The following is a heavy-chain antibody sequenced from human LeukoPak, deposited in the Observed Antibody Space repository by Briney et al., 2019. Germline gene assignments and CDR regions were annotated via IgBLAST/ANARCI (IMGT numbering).Heavy chain of an antibody. V-gene: IGHV4-34*01. Sequence: SETLSLTCAVYGRPFSGYYWSWIPHPPGKGLEWIGEFNHSGSTKYNPSLKGRVTISVDTSKNQFSLKLSSVTAADTAVYYCARRRWFGELLYRPRFDYWGQGTLVTVSS. CDR2: FNHSGST. J-gene: IGHJ4*02. CDR1: GRPFSGYY. CDR3: ARRRWFGELLYRPRFDY. D-gene: IGHD3-10*01.